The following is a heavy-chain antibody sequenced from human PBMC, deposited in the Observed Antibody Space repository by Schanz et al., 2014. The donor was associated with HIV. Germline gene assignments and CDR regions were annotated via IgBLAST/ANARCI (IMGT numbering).Heavy chain of an antibody. D-gene: IGHD3-22*01. CDR2: IGYDGTNI. Sequence: QVQLVESGGGVVQPGTSLRLSCAASGFNFRIFGMHWVRQAPGKGLEWVAIIGYDGTNIYYAASVKGRFTVSRDNSKNINTLYLQMNSLRVEDTAVYYCTGGLYYDSVPFDPWGQGTLVTVSS. J-gene: IGHJ5*02. V-gene: IGHV3-33*01. CDR3: TGGLYYDSVPFDP. CDR1: GFNFRIFG.